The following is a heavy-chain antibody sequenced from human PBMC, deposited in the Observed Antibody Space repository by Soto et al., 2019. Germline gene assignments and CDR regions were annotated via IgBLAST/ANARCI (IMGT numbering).Heavy chain of an antibody. CDR3: AGYSGYDRVFDY. CDR2: IYYSGST. D-gene: IGHD5-12*01. CDR1: GGSISSYY. J-gene: IGHJ4*02. Sequence: SETLSLTCTVSGGSISSYYWSWFRQPPGKGLEWIGYIYYSGSTNYNPSLKSRVTISVDTSKNQFSLKLSSVTAADTAVYYCAGYSGYDRVFDYWGQGTLVTVSS. V-gene: IGHV4-59*08.